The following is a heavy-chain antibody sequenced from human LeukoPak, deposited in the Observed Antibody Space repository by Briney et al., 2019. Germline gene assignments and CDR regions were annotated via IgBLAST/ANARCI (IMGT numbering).Heavy chain of an antibody. CDR2: IYTSGST. CDR1: GGSISSGSYY. D-gene: IGHD6-13*01. Sequence: SQTLSLTCTVSGGSISSGSYYWSWIRQPAGKGLEWIGRIYTSGSTNYNPSLKSRVTISVDTSKNQFSLKLSSVTAADTAVYYCAREGQQYIDYWGQGTLVTVSS. V-gene: IGHV4-61*02. CDR3: AREGQQYIDY. J-gene: IGHJ4*02.